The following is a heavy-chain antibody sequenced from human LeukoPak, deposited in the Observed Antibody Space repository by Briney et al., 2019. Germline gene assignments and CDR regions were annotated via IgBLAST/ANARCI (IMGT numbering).Heavy chain of an antibody. CDR2: IIPILGIA. J-gene: IGHJ5*02. V-gene: IGHV1-69*04. CDR1: GGTFSSYA. CDR3: ARENCSSSSCYSIGYIVVVGWLDP. Sequence: GASVKVSCKASGGTFSSYAISWVRQAPGQGLEWMGRIIPILGIANYAQKFQGRVTITADKSTSTAYMELSSLRSEDTAVYYCARENCSSSSCYSIGYIVVVGWLDPWGQGTLVTVSS. D-gene: IGHD2-2*01.